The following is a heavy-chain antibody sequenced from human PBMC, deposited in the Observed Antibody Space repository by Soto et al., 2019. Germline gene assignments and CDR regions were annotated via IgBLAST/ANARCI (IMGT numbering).Heavy chain of an antibody. CDR2: IYYSGST. CDR1: GGSISSGGYY. J-gene: IGHJ4*02. V-gene: IGHV4-31*03. Sequence: SETLSLTCTVSGGSISSGGYYWSWIRQHPGKGLEWIGYIYYSGSTYYNPSLKSRVTISVDTSKNQFSLKLSSVTAADTAVYCCARNPIAVAGTNGLIDYWGQGTLVTVSS. CDR3: ARNPIAVAGTNGLIDY. D-gene: IGHD6-19*01.